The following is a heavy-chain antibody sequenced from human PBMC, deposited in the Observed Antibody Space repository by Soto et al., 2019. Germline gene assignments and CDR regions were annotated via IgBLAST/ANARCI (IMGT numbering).Heavy chain of an antibody. CDR3: ARGADYNWFDP. CDR2: INSDGSTT. CDR1: GFTFSSYW. J-gene: IGHJ5*02. Sequence: EVQLVESGEGLIQPGGSLRLSCAVSGFTFSSYWMHWVRQVPGKGLVWVSRINSDGSTTTYADSVKGRFTISRDNAKNTVYLQMNSLRAEDTAVYYCARGADYNWFDPWGQGTLVTVSS. V-gene: IGHV3-74*01.